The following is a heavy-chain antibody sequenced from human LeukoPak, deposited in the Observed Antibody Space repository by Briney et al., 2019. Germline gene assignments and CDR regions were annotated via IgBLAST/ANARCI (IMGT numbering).Heavy chain of an antibody. CDR3: AKGERYCSSTSCLGVLDP. J-gene: IGHJ5*02. V-gene: IGHV3-23*01. Sequence: GGSLRLSCAASGFTFSSYAMSWVRQAPGKGLEWVSAISGSGGSTYYADSVKGRFTISRDNSKNTLHLQMNSLRAEDTAVYYCAKGERYCSSTSCLGVLDPWGQGTLVTVSS. CDR1: GFTFSSYA. D-gene: IGHD2-2*01. CDR2: ISGSGGST.